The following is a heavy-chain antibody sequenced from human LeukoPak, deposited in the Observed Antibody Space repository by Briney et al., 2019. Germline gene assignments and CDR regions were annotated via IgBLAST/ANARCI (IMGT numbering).Heavy chain of an antibody. CDR1: GYTFTSYG. Sequence: ASVKVSCKASGYTFTSYGISWVRQAPGQGLEWMGGIIPIFGTANYAQKFQGRVTITADESTSTAYMELSSLRSEDTAVYYCARAQYSSSWYYYYGMDVWGQGTTVTVSS. V-gene: IGHV1-69*13. D-gene: IGHD6-13*01. J-gene: IGHJ6*02. CDR2: IIPIFGTA. CDR3: ARAQYSSSWYYYYGMDV.